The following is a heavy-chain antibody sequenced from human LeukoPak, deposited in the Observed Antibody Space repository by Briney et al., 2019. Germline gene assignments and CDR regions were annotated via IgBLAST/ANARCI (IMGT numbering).Heavy chain of an antibody. CDR2: IYYSGST. Sequence: SETLSLTCTVSGGSISSYYWSWIRQPPGKGLEWIGYIYYSGSTNYNPSLKSRVTISVDTSKNQFSLKLNSVTAADTAVYYCARTRAYGGRPDYRGQGTLVTVSS. CDR3: ARTRAYGGRPDY. V-gene: IGHV4-59*01. CDR1: GGSISSYY. J-gene: IGHJ4*02. D-gene: IGHD4-23*01.